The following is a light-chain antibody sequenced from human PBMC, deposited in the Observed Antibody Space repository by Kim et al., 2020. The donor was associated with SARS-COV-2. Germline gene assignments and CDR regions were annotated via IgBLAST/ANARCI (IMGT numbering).Light chain of an antibody. V-gene: IGLV3-19*01. CDR3: QSRDSGGKVV. J-gene: IGLJ2*01. Sequence: SSELTQDPVVSVALGQTVRITCQGDSLRNYYVTWYQQKPRQAPVLVIYGRNNRPSGIPDRFSGSASGNTASLTISGTQAEDEADFSCQSRDSGGKVVFGGGTQLTVL. CDR1: SLRNYY. CDR2: GRN.